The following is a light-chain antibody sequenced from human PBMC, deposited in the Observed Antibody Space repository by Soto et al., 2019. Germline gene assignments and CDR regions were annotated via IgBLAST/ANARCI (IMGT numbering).Light chain of an antibody. CDR1: SGHSTYI. Sequence: QSVLTQSSSASASLGSSVKLTCTLSSGHSTYIIAWHQQQPGKAPRYLMKLEGSGSFNKGSGVPDRFSGSSSGAARYLTISNLQFEDEADYYCETWDSNTWVFGGGTKLTVL. CDR3: ETWDSNTWV. J-gene: IGLJ3*02. CDR2: LEGSGSF. V-gene: IGLV4-60*02.